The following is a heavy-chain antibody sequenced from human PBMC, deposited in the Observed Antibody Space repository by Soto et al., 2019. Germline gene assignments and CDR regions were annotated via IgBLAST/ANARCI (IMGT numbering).Heavy chain of an antibody. CDR3: AKVFTPEQGNYFDS. CDR2: ISVSVDSS. V-gene: IGHV3-23*01. CDR1: GFTFSSYA. Sequence: PGGSLRLSCAASGFTFSSYAINWVRQAPGKGLEWVSAISVSVDSSHYADSVKGRFTISRDNDKNTVYLEMNSLRAEDTAVYYCAKVFTPEQGNYFDSWGQGTLVTVPQ. J-gene: IGHJ4*02. D-gene: IGHD1-26*01.